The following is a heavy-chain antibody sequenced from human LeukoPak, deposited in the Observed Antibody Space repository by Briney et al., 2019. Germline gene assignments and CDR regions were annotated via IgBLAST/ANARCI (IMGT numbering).Heavy chain of an antibody. Sequence: PSETLSLTCTVSGGSISSYYWSWIRQPPGKGLEWIGYIYYSGSTNYNPSLKSRVTISVDTSKNQFSLKLSSVTAADTAVYYCARGWVVTGTDYWGQGTLVTVSS. CDR1: GGSISSYY. CDR3: ARGWVVTGTDY. V-gene: IGHV4-59*01. CDR2: IYYSGST. D-gene: IGHD2-21*02. J-gene: IGHJ4*02.